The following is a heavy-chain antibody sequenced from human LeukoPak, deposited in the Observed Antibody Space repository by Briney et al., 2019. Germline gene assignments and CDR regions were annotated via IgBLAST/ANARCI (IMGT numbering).Heavy chain of an antibody. J-gene: IGHJ4*02. CDR3: AKDSYGFLNLY. D-gene: IGHD5-18*01. CDR2: ISGSGGST. Sequence: GSPRPSLAASGFNPSSYALSWVRQAPGEGAEWVSAISGSGGSTYYADSVKGRFTISRDNSKNTLYLQMNSLRAEDTAVYYCAKDSYGFLNLYWGQGTLVTVSS. CDR1: GFNPSSYA. V-gene: IGHV3-23*01.